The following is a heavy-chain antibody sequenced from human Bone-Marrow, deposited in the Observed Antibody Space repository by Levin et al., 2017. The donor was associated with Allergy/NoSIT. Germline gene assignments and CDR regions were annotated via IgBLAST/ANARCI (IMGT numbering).Heavy chain of an antibody. J-gene: IGHJ6*02. CDR3: ARDVGSLDPTSYFYYYHGMDV. Sequence: TGESLKISCKTSGYTFTNYGVSWVRQAPGQGLEWMGWFSAYNGNIHYAQKFQGRATMTLDTSTSTAYMELRGLISDDTAVYFCARDVGSLDPTSYFYYYHGMDVWGQGTTVTVSS. D-gene: IGHD1-1*01. CDR1: GYTFTNYG. V-gene: IGHV1-18*01. CDR2: FSAYNGNI.